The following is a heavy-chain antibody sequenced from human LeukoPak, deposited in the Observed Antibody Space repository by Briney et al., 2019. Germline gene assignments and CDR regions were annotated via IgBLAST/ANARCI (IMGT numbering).Heavy chain of an antibody. J-gene: IGHJ3*02. V-gene: IGHV3-74*01. CDR1: GFTFSSYW. Sequence: GGSLTLSCAASGFTFSSYWMHGVRQAPGKGLVGVARINSDGSNSIYGDSVKGRFTISRDNAKNTLYFQLSGLRAGDPAVYYCARGGGDHAFDIWGQGTMVTVSS. CDR2: INSDGSNS. D-gene: IGHD3-16*01. CDR3: ARGGGDHAFDI.